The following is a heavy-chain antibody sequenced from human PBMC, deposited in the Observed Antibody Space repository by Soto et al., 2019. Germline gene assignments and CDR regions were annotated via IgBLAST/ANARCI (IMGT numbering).Heavy chain of an antibody. J-gene: IGHJ5*02. CDR1: GYTFSNYG. D-gene: IGHD2-2*01. Sequence: AASVKVSCKTSGYTFSNYGITWVRQAPGQPLEWLGWISLYSDGTNYAQKFQGRVSMTTDTSTTTAYMELRSLRSDDTAVYYCASVVPGAEAWFGPWGQGTLVTVSS. V-gene: IGHV1-18*01. CDR3: ASVVPGAEAWFGP. CDR2: ISLYSDGT.